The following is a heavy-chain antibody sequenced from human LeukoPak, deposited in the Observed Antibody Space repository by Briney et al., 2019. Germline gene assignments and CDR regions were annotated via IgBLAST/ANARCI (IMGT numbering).Heavy chain of an antibody. CDR2: INPNSGGT. Sequence: ASLKSSCEASLYTFTDYYMHWVRQEPGQGLECIGWINPNSGGTNYAQKFQGRVTMTRDTSISTAYMELSRLRSDDTAVYYCARGSTVTTIPYFYYFMDVWGKGTTVTVSS. J-gene: IGHJ6*03. V-gene: IGHV1-2*02. CDR1: LYTFTDYY. CDR3: ARGSTVTTIPYFYYFMDV. D-gene: IGHD4-17*01.